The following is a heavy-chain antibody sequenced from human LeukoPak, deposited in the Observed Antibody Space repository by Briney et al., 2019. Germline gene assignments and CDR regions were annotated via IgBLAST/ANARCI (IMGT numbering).Heavy chain of an antibody. CDR3: ARGGRTVTTFLNY. CDR2: IYYSGST. Sequence: SETLSLTCTVSGGSISSYYWSWIRQPPGKGLEWIGYIYYSGSTNYNPSLKSRVTISVDTSKNQFSLKLNSVTAADTAVYYCARGGRTVTTFLNYWGQGTLVTVSS. CDR1: GGSISSYY. D-gene: IGHD4-17*01. V-gene: IGHV4-59*12. J-gene: IGHJ4*02.